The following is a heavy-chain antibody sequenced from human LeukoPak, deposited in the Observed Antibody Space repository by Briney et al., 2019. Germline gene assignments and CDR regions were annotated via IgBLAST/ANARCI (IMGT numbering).Heavy chain of an antibody. CDR3: ARGVSNSASGLPTRYFDY. Sequence: ASVKVSCKASGYTFTSYYIHWVRQAPGQGLEWMGLINPSGGSTTYAEKFQGRVTRTRDMFTNTVYMEVSSLRSEDTAIYYCARGVSNSASGLPTRYFDYWGQGALVTVSS. J-gene: IGHJ4*02. D-gene: IGHD5-12*01. V-gene: IGHV1-46*01. CDR2: INPSGGST. CDR1: GYTFTSYY.